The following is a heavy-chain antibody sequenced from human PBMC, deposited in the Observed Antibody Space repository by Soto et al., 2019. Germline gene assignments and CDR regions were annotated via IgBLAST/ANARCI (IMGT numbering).Heavy chain of an antibody. J-gene: IGHJ5*02. D-gene: IGHD1-26*01. CDR2: IYYSGST. Sequence: QVQLQESGPGLVKPSETLSLTCTVSGGSISSYYWSWIRQPPGKGLEWIGYIYYSGSTNYNPSLKSRVTISVDTSKNQFSLKLSSVTAADTAVYYCARVGVGATNPHWFDPWGQGTLVTVSS. CDR1: GGSISSYY. CDR3: ARVGVGATNPHWFDP. V-gene: IGHV4-59*01.